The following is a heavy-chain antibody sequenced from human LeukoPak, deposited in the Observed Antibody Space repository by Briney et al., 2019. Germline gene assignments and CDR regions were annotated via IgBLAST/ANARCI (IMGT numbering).Heavy chain of an antibody. CDR3: ARDSVVPAAISAYYYYMDV. J-gene: IGHJ6*03. CDR1: GFTFSSYG. V-gene: IGHV3-30*02. D-gene: IGHD2-2*02. CDR2: IRYDGSNK. Sequence: PGGSLRLSCAASGFTFSSYGMHWVRQAPGKGLEWVAFIRYDGSNKYYADSVKGRFTISRDNSKNTLYLQMNSLRAEDTAVYYCARDSVVPAAISAYYYYMDVWGKGTTVTVSS.